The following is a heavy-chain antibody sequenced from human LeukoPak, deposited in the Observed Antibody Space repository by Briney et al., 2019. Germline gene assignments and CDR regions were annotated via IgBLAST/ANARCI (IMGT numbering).Heavy chain of an antibody. V-gene: IGHV3-23*01. CDR3: AKDRGEITGRFFDY. D-gene: IGHD1-20*01. J-gene: IGHJ4*02. Sequence: GGSLRLSCAASGFTFSSYGMGWVRQAPGKGLEWVSATSGSGGSTYYADSVKGRFTISRDNSKNTLSLQMSSLRVEDTAVYYCAKDRGEITGRFFDYWGQGSLVTVSS. CDR1: GFTFSSYG. CDR2: TSGSGGST.